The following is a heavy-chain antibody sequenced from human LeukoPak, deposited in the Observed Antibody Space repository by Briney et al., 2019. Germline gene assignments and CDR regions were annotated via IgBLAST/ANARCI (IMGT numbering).Heavy chain of an antibody. Sequence: GGSLILSCAASGFIFSNYALAWVRQAPGKGLEWGSGISRIGGSTHYADSVKGRFTISRDNSKNILYLQMNSLRAEDTALCYCAKDFVGTGNFRGGDYWGQGTLVTVSS. CDR1: GFIFSNYA. D-gene: IGHD1-1*01. V-gene: IGHV3-23*01. CDR2: ISRIGGST. J-gene: IGHJ4*02. CDR3: AKDFVGTGNFRGGDY.